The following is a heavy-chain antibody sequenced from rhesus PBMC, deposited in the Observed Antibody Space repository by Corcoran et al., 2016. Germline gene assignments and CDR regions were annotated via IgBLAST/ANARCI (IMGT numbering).Heavy chain of an antibody. CDR2: ICGSCGRT. Sequence: QVQLEESGPGLVKPSETLSLTCAVSGGSISGYYWNLIRQSPGKGREGIGNICGSCGRTDYKPSLKRRVTIAKDPSKNQFALKLSSVTAADTAVYYCARDRTIAAAGNFWGQGVLVTVSS. D-gene: IGHD6-31*01. V-gene: IGHV4-165*01. CDR3: ARDRTIAAAGNF. J-gene: IGHJ4*01. CDR1: GGSISGYY.